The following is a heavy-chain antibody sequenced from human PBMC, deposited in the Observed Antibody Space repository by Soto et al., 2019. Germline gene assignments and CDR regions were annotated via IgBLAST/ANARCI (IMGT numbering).Heavy chain of an antibody. CDR2: IKSKTDGGTT. J-gene: IGHJ4*02. Sequence: GGSLRLSCATSGFSFGNVWMNWVRQAPGKGLEWVGRIKSKTDGGTTGYVAPVKGRFTISRDDSKNTLYLQMNSLKTEDTAVDFWTTGRRGYFDDWGQGALVTVSS. D-gene: IGHD3-22*01. V-gene: IGHV3-15*01. CDR3: TTGRRGYFDD. CDR1: GFSFGNVW.